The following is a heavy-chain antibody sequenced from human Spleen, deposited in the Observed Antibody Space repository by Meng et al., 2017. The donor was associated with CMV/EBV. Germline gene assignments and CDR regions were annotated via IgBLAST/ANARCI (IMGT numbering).Heavy chain of an antibody. J-gene: IGHJ3*02. D-gene: IGHD1-1*01. CDR1: GYNFGIYS. Sequence: GGSLRLSCKASGYNFGIYSIGWVRQMPGKGLEWMGIINPGDSDTRYSPSFQGQVTISADKSISTAYLQWGSLKASDAAMYYCARRRGGTTRFRVFDIWGQGTMVTVSS. CDR3: ARRRGGTTRFRVFDI. V-gene: IGHV5-51*01. CDR2: INPGDSDT.